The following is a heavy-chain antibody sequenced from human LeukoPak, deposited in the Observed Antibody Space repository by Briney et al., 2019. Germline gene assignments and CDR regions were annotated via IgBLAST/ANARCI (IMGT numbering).Heavy chain of an antibody. V-gene: IGHV3-11*01. D-gene: IGHD6-6*01. CDR3: ARDLGWQLVRSSWFDP. Sequence: GGSLRLSCAASGFTFSDYYMSWIRQAPGKGLEWVSYISSSGSTIYYADSVKGRFTISRDNAKNSLYLQMNSLRSDDTAVYYCARDLGWQLVRSSWFDPWGQGTLVTVSS. CDR2: ISSSGSTI. J-gene: IGHJ5*02. CDR1: GFTFSDYY.